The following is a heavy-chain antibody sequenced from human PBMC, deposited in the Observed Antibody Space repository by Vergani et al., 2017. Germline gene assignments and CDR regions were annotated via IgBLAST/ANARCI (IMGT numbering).Heavy chain of an antibody. Sequence: EVQLVESGGGLVQPGRSLRLSCAASGFTFDDYAMHWVRQAPGKGLEWVSVISWNSGSIGYADSVKGRFTISRDNAKNSLYLQMNSLRAEDTALYYCAKDMGAVAITIDYWGQGTLVTVSS. D-gene: IGHD6-19*01. CDR1: GFTFDDYA. V-gene: IGHV3-9*01. CDR2: ISWNSGSI. J-gene: IGHJ4*02. CDR3: AKDMGAVAITIDY.